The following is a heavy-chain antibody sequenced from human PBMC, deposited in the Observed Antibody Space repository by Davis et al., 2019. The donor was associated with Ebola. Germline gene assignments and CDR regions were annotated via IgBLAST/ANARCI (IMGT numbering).Heavy chain of an antibody. V-gene: IGHV1-18*01. CDR1: GYTFTSYG. CDR2: ISAYHGNT. D-gene: IGHD7-27*01. CDR3: ARNQPNWGFFILPGAFDI. J-gene: IGHJ3*02. Sequence: ASVKVSCKASGYTFTSYGISWVRQAPGQGLEWMGWISAYHGNTNYAQKLQGRVTMTTDTSTSTAYMEMRSLRSDDTAVYYWARNQPNWGFFILPGAFDIWGQGTMVTVSS.